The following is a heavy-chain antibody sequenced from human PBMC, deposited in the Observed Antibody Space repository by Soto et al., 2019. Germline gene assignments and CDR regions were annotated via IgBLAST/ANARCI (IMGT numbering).Heavy chain of an antibody. CDR2: ISAYNGNT. V-gene: IGHV1-18*01. Sequence: ASVKVSCKTSGHSFTTYGISWVRQAPGQGLEWMGWISAYNGNTNYAQKLQDRVTMTTDTSTSTAYMELRSLRSDDTAVYYCAREGPAPYYYYGMDVWGQGSTVTVSS. J-gene: IGHJ6*02. CDR3: AREGPAPYYYYGMDV. CDR1: GHSFTTYG.